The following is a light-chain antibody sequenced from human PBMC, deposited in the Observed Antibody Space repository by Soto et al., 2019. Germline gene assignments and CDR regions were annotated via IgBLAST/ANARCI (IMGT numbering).Light chain of an antibody. V-gene: IGKV1-5*01. CDR2: DAS. Sequence: IQMTQSPSTLSASVGDRVTITCRASQSISSWLAWYQQKPGKAPKLLIYDASSLGSGVPSRFSGSGSGTEFTLNISSLQPDDFETYYCQQYNSYLFTFGPGTKVDIK. CDR1: QSISSW. J-gene: IGKJ3*01. CDR3: QQYNSYLFT.